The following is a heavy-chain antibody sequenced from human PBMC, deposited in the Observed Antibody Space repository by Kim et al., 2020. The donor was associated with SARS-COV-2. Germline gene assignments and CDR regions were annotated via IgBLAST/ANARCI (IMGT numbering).Heavy chain of an antibody. Sequence: GGSLRLSCAASGFTFSSYSMNWVRQAPGKGLEWVSYISSSSSTIYYADSVKGRFTISRDNAKNSLYLQMNSLRAEDTAVYYCARDSPGNSGSYYWYAFDIWGQGTMVTVSS. CDR2: ISSSSSTI. CDR3: ARDSPGNSGSYYWYAFDI. CDR1: GFTFSSYS. D-gene: IGHD1-26*01. V-gene: IGHV3-48*04. J-gene: IGHJ3*02.